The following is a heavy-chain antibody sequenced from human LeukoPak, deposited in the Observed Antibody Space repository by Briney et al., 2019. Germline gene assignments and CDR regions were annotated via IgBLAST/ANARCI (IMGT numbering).Heavy chain of an antibody. CDR2: ISDSGGST. J-gene: IGHJ4*02. CDR3: AKYSRRVIGWYYFDY. D-gene: IGHD6-19*01. V-gene: IGHV3-23*01. Sequence: GGSLRLSCAASGFTFCRYAMSWVCQAPGKGLEWVSAISDSGGSTYYADPVKGRFTISRDSSKNTLYLQMYSLRAEDTVVYHCAKYSRRVIGWYYFDYWGQGTLVTVSS. CDR1: GFTFCRYA.